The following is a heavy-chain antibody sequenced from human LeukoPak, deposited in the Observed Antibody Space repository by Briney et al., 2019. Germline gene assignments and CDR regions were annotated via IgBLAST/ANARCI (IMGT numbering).Heavy chain of an antibody. CDR3: AKDGSSWYVDYFDD. J-gene: IGHJ4*02. V-gene: IGHV3-23*01. D-gene: IGHD6-13*01. Sequence: QPGGSLRLSCAASGFTFTNYAMSWVRQAPGKGLEWVSGISVSGDSTYYADSVKGRFTISRDNSKNTLYMQMNSLRAEDTAVYYCAKDGSSWYVDYFDDWGQGTLVTVSS. CDR1: GFTFTNYA. CDR2: ISVSGDST.